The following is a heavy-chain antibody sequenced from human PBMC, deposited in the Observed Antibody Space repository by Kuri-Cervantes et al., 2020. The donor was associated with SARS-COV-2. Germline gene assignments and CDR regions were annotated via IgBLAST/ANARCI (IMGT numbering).Heavy chain of an antibody. CDR1: GFTFSSYA. D-gene: IGHD2-2*01. V-gene: IGHV3-30-3*01. J-gene: IGHJ3*01. CDR3: ARDSCSSTSCGHSS. CDR2: ISYDGSNK. Sequence: GGSLRLSCAASGFTFSSYAMHWVRQAPGKGLEWVAVISYDGSNKYYADSVKGRFTISRDNSKNTLYLQMNSLRAEDTAVYYCARDSCSSTSCGHSSWGQGTMVTVSS.